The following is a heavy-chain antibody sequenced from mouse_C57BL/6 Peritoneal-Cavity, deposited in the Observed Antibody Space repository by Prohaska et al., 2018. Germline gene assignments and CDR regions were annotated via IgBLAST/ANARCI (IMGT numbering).Heavy chain of an antibody. CDR3: AKQLRLRGFAY. Sequence: QVQLQQPGAELVKPGASVKLSCTASGYTFTSYWMQWVKQRPGQGLGWIGEIDPSDSYTNYNQKFKGKATLTVDTSSSTAYMQLSSLTSEDSAVYYCAKQLRLRGFAYWGQGTLVTVSA. J-gene: IGHJ3*01. CDR2: IDPSDSYT. D-gene: IGHD3-2*02. V-gene: IGHV1-50*01. CDR1: GYTFTSYW.